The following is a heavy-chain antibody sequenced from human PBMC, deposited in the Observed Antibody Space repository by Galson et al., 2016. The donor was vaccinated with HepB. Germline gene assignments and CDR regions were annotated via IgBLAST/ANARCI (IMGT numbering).Heavy chain of an antibody. D-gene: IGHD4-23*01. Sequence: SLRLSCAASGFTFSAYAMDWARQAPGKGLEWVSGISDSGANTYYADSVRGRFSNSRDDSKSTLYLQMTNLRVEDTALYYCVADHGGLDCFDFWGRGTMVTVSS. CDR1: GFTFSAYA. CDR2: ISDSGANT. CDR3: VADHGGLDCFDF. J-gene: IGHJ3*01. V-gene: IGHV3-23*01.